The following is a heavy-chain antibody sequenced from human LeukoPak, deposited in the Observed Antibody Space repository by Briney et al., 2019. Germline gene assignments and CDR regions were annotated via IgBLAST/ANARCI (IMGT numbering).Heavy chain of an antibody. D-gene: IGHD1-26*01. V-gene: IGHV1-2*02. J-gene: IGHJ4*02. CDR2: INPNSGGT. CDR3: ARALPVYSGSYTPLGVDY. Sequence: ASVKVSCKASGYTFTGYYMHWVRQAPGQGLEWMGWINPNSGGTNYAQKFQGRVTMTRDTSISTAYMELSRLRSDDTAVYYCARALPVYSGSYTPLGVDYWGQGTLVTVSS. CDR1: GYTFTGYY.